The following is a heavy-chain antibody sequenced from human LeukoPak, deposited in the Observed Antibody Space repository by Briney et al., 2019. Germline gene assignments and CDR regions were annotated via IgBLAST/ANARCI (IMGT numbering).Heavy chain of an antibody. Sequence: SETLSLTCTVSGYSISSGYYWGWIRQPPGKGLEWIGSIYHSGSTYYNPSLKSRVTISVDTSKNQFSLKLSSVTAADPAVYYCARETHYYYDSSGYFDPWGQGTLVTVSS. J-gene: IGHJ5*02. CDR1: GYSISSGYY. CDR2: IYHSGST. D-gene: IGHD3-22*01. V-gene: IGHV4-38-2*02. CDR3: ARETHYYYDSSGYFDP.